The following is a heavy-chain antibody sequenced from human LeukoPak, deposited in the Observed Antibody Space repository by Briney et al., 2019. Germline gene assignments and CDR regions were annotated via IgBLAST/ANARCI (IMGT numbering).Heavy chain of an antibody. CDR3: VGSYSYYFDY. CDR2: ISYDGTKE. Sequence: GGSLRLSCAASGFTFSSYAMSWVHQAPGKGLEWVSLISYDGTKEYYADSVKGRFSISRDDSENTVYLQMNSVSADDSALYYCVGSYSYYFDYWGQGTLVTVSS. J-gene: IGHJ4*02. D-gene: IGHD1-26*01. V-gene: IGHV3-30*03. CDR1: GFTFSSYA.